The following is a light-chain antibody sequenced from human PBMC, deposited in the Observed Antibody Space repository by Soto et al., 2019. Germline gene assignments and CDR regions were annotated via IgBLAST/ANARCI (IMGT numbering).Light chain of an antibody. Sequence: QSVLTQPASVSGSPGQSITISCTGTSSDVGGYNYVSWYQQYPGKAPKVMIYDVSNRPSGVSNRFSGSKSGNTASLTISGLQAEDEADYCCSSYTSSSNLMVFGGGTKLTVL. CDR2: DVS. V-gene: IGLV2-14*01. CDR1: SSDVGGYNY. J-gene: IGLJ2*01. CDR3: SSYTSSSNLMV.